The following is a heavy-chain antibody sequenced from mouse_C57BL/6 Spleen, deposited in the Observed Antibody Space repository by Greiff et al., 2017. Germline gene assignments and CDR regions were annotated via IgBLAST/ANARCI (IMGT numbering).Heavy chain of an antibody. CDR1: GYTFTTYP. D-gene: IGHD2-12*01. CDR2: FHPYNDDT. V-gene: IGHV1-47*01. J-gene: IGHJ4*01. CDR3: ARSARRGDYAMDY. Sequence: VKLMESGAELVKPGASVKMSCKASGYTFTTYPIEWMKQNHGKSLEWIGNFHPYNDDTKYNEKFKGKATLTVEKSSSTVYLELSRLTSDDSAVYYCARSARRGDYAMDYWGQGTSVTVSS.